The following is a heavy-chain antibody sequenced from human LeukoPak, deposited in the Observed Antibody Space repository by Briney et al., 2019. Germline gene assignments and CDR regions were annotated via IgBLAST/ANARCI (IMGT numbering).Heavy chain of an antibody. J-gene: IGHJ4*02. CDR2: TSGNGVKK. CDR3: ARDPAGSGFAFDS. CDR1: GFAFSTYA. V-gene: IGHV3-23*01. D-gene: IGHD1-1*01. Sequence: GGSLRLSCAASGFAFSTYAMGWVRQAPGKGLEWATSTSGNGVKKYFAGSVRGRFTISRDNSEDTLYLQMNSLRVEDTAVYYCARDPAGSGFAFDSWGQGALVTVSS.